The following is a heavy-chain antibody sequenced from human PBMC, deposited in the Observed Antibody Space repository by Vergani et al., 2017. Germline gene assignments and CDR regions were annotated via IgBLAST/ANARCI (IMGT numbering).Heavy chain of an antibody. Sequence: QVQLVQSGAEVKKPGASVKVSCKASGYTFTGYYMHWVRQAPGQGLEWMGIINPSGGSTSYAQKFQGRVTMTRDTSISTAYMELSRLRSDDTAVYYCARDAGYNWKYYFDYWGQGTLVTVSS. CDR2: INPSGGST. J-gene: IGHJ4*02. V-gene: IGHV1-2*02. CDR1: GYTFTGYY. D-gene: IGHD1-1*01. CDR3: ARDAGYNWKYYFDY.